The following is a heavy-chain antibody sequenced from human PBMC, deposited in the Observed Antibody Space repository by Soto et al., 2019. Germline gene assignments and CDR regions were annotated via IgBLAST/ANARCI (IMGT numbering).Heavy chain of an antibody. V-gene: IGHV1-69*08. CDR2: IIPMVGTP. D-gene: IGHD3-16*01. CDR1: RDTFSSYS. J-gene: IGHJ6*03. CDR3: APAGGSTSSSAYNYFMDV. Sequence: QAQLVQSGAEVKRPGSSVKVSCKASRDTFSSYSISWVRQAPGQGLEWMGRIIPMVGTPNYAQKFQGRVTFSADKSTSTAYMVLNSLISDDTAVYYCAPAGGSTSSSAYNYFMDVWGKGTPVTVSS.